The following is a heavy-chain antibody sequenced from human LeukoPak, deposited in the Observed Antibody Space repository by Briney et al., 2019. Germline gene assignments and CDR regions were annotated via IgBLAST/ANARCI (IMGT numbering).Heavy chain of an antibody. Sequence: GVSLRLSCAASGSTFKTHAMSWVRQAPGKGLEWVSRIDDSGVIRSYADSVKGRFTISRDNSKMTLTLQMNSLRAEDTAVYYCAKRLKRNYYYHYAMDVWGQGTTVTVSS. V-gene: IGHV3-23*01. CDR2: IDDSGVIR. D-gene: IGHD3-22*01. CDR3: AKRLKRNYYYHYAMDV. CDR1: GSTFKTHA. J-gene: IGHJ6*02.